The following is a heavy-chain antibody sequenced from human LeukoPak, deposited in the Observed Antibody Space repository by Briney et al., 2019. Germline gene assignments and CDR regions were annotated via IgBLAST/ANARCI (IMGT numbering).Heavy chain of an antibody. CDR1: GFTLSTYW. J-gene: IGHJ4*02. CDR2: INPDGDIT. CDR3: ARDFTGYSDI. D-gene: IGHD5-12*01. V-gene: IGHV3-74*01. Sequence: PGGSLRLSCADSGFTLSTYWVHWVRQPPGKGLVWVSRINPDGDITNYADSVRGRFTISRDNAKNTLYLQMNSLRAEDTAVYYCARDFTGYSDIWGQGTLVTVSS.